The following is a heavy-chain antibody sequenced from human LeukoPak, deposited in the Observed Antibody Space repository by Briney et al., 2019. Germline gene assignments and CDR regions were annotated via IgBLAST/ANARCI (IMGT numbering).Heavy chain of an antibody. CDR1: GASISSYY. Sequence: SETLSLTCTVSGASISSYYWSWIRQPAGKGLEWIGRIYTSGSTNYNPSLKSRVTMSVDTSKNQFSLRLSSVTAADTAVCYCARVLSSSGYCSGGSCYYFDYWGQGTLVTVSS. CDR3: ARVLSSSGYCSGGSCYYFDY. D-gene: IGHD2-15*01. V-gene: IGHV4-4*07. CDR2: IYTSGST. J-gene: IGHJ4*02.